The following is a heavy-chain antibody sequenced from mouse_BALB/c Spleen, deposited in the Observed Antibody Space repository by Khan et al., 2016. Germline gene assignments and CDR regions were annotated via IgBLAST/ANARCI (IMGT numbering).Heavy chain of an antibody. J-gene: IGHJ3*01. D-gene: IGHD2-2*01. Sequence: VQLQQSGAELVKPGASVKLSCTASGFNIKDTYMHWVKQRPEQGLEWIGRIDPANGNTKYDPKFQGKATITADTSSNTAYLQPSSLTSEDTAVSYCAGEDGYDQAWFAYGGQGTLVTVSA. CDR2: IDPANGNT. V-gene: IGHV14-3*02. CDR1: GFNIKDTY. CDR3: AGEDGYDQAWFAY.